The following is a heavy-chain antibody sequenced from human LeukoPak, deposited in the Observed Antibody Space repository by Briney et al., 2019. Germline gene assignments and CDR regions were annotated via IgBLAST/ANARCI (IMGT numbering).Heavy chain of an antibody. J-gene: IGHJ5*02. Sequence: RASVKVSFKVSGYTLTELSMHWVRQAPGKGLEWMGGFDPEDGETIYAQKFQGRVTMTEDASTDTAYMELSSLRSEDTAVYYCARGGIVVTVAATDLNWLDPWGQGTLVTVSS. D-gene: IGHD2-15*01. CDR3: ARGGIVVTVAATDLNWLDP. CDR1: GYTLTELS. V-gene: IGHV1-24*01. CDR2: FDPEDGET.